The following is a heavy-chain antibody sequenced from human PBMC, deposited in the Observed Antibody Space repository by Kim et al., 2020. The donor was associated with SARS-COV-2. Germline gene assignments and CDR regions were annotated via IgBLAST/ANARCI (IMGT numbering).Heavy chain of an antibody. CDR1: GGSISSSSYY. CDR3: AGDPVSGSYSDY. Sequence: SETLSLTCTVSGGSISSSSYYWGWIRQPPGKGLEWIGSIYYSGSTYYNPSLKSRVTISVDTSKNQFSLKLSSVTAADTAVYYCAGDPVSGSYSDYWGQGTLVTVSS. V-gene: IGHV4-39*07. D-gene: IGHD3-10*01. CDR2: IYYSGST. J-gene: IGHJ4*02.